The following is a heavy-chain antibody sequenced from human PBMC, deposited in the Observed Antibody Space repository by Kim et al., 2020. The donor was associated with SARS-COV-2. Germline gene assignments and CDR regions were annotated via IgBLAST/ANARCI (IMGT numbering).Heavy chain of an antibody. CDR2: ISSSSSYI. CDR3: ARDRSNWGYFDY. J-gene: IGHJ4*02. D-gene: IGHD7-27*01. CDR1: GFTFSSYS. Sequence: GGSLRLSCAASGFTFSSYSMNWVRQAPGKGLEWVSSISSSSSYIYYADSVKGRFTISRDNAKNSLYLQMNSLRAEDTAVYYCARDRSNWGYFDYWGQGTLVTVSS. V-gene: IGHV3-21*01.